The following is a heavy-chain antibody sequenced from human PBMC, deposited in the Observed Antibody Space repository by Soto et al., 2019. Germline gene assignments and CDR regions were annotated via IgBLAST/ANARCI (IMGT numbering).Heavy chain of an antibody. CDR2: ISAYNGNT. J-gene: IGHJ3*02. Sequence: QVQLVQSGAEVKKPGASVKVSCKASGYTFTSYGISWVRQAPGQGLEWMGWISAYNGNTNYAQKLQGRVTMTTDTSTSTAYMELRSLRSDDTAVYYCAGDEARRYGDYMDAFDIWGQGTMVTVSS. CDR1: GYTFTSYG. D-gene: IGHD4-17*01. V-gene: IGHV1-18*01. CDR3: AGDEARRYGDYMDAFDI.